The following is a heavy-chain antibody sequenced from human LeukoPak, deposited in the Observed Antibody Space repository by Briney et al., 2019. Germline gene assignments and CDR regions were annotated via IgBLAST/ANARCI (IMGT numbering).Heavy chain of an antibody. CDR2: IYTSGST. Sequence: PSETLSLTCTVSGGSISSYYWSWLRQPAGKGLEWIGRIYTSGSTNYNPSLKSRVTMSVDTSKNQFSLKLSSVTAADTAVYYCARDRNYYGSGSYYLRRVYYVDVWGKGTTVTVSS. D-gene: IGHD3-10*01. J-gene: IGHJ6*03. CDR3: ARDRNYYGSGSYYLRRVYYVDV. V-gene: IGHV4-4*07. CDR1: GGSISSYY.